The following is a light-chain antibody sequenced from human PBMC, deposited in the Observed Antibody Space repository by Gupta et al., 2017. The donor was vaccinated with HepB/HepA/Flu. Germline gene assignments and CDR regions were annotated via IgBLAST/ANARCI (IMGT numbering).Light chain of an antibody. V-gene: IGLV2-14*01. Sequence: SARTHPASVSGYHGQRFTISWPATNSDVGDYHYVSWYHQHPGKATKLLIYDVTNRPAGISNRFSGSKSGNTASLTISGRQVEDEAEYYCSSFSDTTLIVFGGGTKVTVL. J-gene: IGLJ3*02. CDR1: NSDVGDYHY. CDR2: DVT. CDR3: SSFSDTTLIV.